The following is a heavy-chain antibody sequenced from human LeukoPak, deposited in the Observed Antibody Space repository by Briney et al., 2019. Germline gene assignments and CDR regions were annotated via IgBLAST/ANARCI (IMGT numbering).Heavy chain of an antibody. CDR2: MNPNSGNT. CDR1: GYTFTSYD. V-gene: IGHV1-8*01. CDR3: ARAYCSSTSCYDY. Sequence: ASVKVSCKASGYTFTSYDINWVRQATGQGLEWTGWMNPNSGNTGYAQKFQGRVTMTRNTSISTAYMELSSLRSEDTAVYYCARAYCSSTSCYDYWGRGTLVTVSS. J-gene: IGHJ4*02. D-gene: IGHD2-2*01.